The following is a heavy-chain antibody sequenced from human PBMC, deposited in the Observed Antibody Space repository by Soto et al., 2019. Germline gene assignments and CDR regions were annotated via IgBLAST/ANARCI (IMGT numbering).Heavy chain of an antibody. J-gene: IGHJ4*02. Sequence: QVQLVESGGGVVQPGRSLRLSCAVSGFTFSSYGMNWVRQAPGKGLEWVAAIYYDGSNKYYADSVRGRFTISRDNFKNTLYLHMNRLRAEDTAVYYCAIDSKDDSSGYYAGFDYWGQGTLVTVSS. CDR2: IYYDGSNK. V-gene: IGHV3-33*01. D-gene: IGHD3-22*01. CDR1: GFTFSSYG. CDR3: AIDSKDDSSGYYAGFDY.